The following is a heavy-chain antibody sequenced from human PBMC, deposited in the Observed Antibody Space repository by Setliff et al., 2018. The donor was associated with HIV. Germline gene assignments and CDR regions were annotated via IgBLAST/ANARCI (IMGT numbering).Heavy chain of an antibody. Sequence: ASVKVSCKASGYTFTTYDINWVRQATGQGLEWMGWMNPNSGDTGYAQMFQDRITMTRDTSIGTAYLELSNLRSDDTAVYYCARGALRFLESFQIDPRGQGPLVTVSS. D-gene: IGHD3-3*01. J-gene: IGHJ5*02. CDR1: GYTFTTYD. CDR3: ARGALRFLESFQIDP. CDR2: MNPNSGDT. V-gene: IGHV1-8*02.